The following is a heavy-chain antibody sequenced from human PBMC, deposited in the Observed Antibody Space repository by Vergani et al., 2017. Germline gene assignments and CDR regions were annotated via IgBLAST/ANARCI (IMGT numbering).Heavy chain of an antibody. J-gene: IGHJ4*02. CDR1: GGTFSSYA. CDR2: IIPIFGTA. Sequence: QVQLVQSGAEVKKPGSSVKVSCKASGGTFSSYAISWVRQAPGQGLEWMGGIIPIFGTANYAQKFQGRVTITADESTSTAYMELSSLRSEDTAVYYCARDSYDSSGYYSYNYFDYWGQGTLVTVSS. D-gene: IGHD3-22*01. V-gene: IGHV1-69*01. CDR3: ARDSYDSSGYYSYNYFDY.